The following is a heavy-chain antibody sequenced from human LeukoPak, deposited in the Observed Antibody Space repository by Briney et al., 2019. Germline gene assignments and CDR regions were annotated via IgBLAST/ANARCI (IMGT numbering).Heavy chain of an antibody. CDR2: INPNNGGT. Sequence: ASEKVSCKASGYTFTGYYMHWVRQAPGQGLEWMGWINPNNGGTNFAQNFQARVTMAWDTSINTAYMELSRLTSDDTAVYYCARLGRQDTAMAWGQGTMVTVSS. D-gene: IGHD5-18*01. CDR3: ARLGRQDTAMA. V-gene: IGHV1-2*02. J-gene: IGHJ5*02. CDR1: GYTFTGYY.